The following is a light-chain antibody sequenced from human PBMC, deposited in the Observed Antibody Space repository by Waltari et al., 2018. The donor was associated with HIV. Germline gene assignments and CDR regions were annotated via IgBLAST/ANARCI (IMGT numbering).Light chain of an antibody. V-gene: IGLV2-14*03. CDR2: DVS. Sequence: QSALTQPASASGSPGQSITISCTGTSSDVGGYNSVAWYQQHPGKAPKLIIYDVSNRPSGVLYRFSGSKSGNTASLTISGLQAEDEADYYCKSKTSSSTPCVFGTGTKVTVL. CDR1: SSDVGGYNS. J-gene: IGLJ1*01. CDR3: KSKTSSSTPCV.